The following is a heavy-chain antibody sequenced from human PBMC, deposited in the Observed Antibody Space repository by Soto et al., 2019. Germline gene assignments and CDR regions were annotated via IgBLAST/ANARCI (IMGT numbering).Heavy chain of an antibody. V-gene: IGHV1-46*03. CDR3: SSRAGSGTYLVY. J-gene: IGHJ4*02. D-gene: IGHD3-10*01. CDR2: INPSGGST. CDR1: GYTFTSYY. Sequence: QVQLVQSGAEVKKPGASVKVSCKASGYTFTSYYMHWVRQAPGQGREWMGIINPSGGSTSYAQKCQGGVTMTRDTSTSTVYMEVSSLRSEDTAVSSGSSRAGSGTYLVYWGQGTLVTVSS.